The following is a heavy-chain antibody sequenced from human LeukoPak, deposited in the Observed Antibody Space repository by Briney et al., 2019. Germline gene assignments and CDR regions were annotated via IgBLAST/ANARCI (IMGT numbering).Heavy chain of an antibody. D-gene: IGHD2-15*01. J-gene: IGHJ4*02. V-gene: IGHV4-59*01. CDR1: GGSISSYS. Sequence: SETLSLTCTVSGGSISSYSWNWIRQPPGKGLEWMGYISYSGSTNYNSTLKSRVTMSVDTSKNQFSLKLSSVTAADTAVYYCARGFCSGGTCYRTFFDQWGQGTLVSVSS. CDR2: ISYSGST. CDR3: ARGFCSGGTCYRTFFDQ.